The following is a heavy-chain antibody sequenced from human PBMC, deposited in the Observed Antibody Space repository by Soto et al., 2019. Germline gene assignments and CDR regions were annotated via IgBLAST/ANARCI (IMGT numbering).Heavy chain of an antibody. CDR1: GGSISSGGYY. V-gene: IGHV4-31*03. J-gene: IGHJ6*02. CDR2: IYYSGST. CDR3: ARDFSWGIAARPRRGMDV. D-gene: IGHD6-6*01. Sequence: SETLSLTCTVSGGSISSGGYYWSWIRQHPGKGLEWIGYIYYSGSTYYNPSLKSRVTISVDTSKNQFSLKLSSVTAADTAVYYCARDFSWGIAARPRRGMDVWDQGTTVTVSS.